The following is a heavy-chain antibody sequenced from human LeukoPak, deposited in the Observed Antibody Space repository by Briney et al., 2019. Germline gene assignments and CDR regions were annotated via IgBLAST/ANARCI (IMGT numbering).Heavy chain of an antibody. CDR1: SGSINSSNW. J-gene: IGHJ4*02. CDR3: AKSGGYGLIDY. Sequence: PSETLSLTCAVSSGSINSSNWWSWVRQPPGKGLEWIGEIYPSGSTNYNPSLKSRVTMSVDTSKNQFSLKLSSVTAADTAMYYCAKSGGYGLIDYWGQGTLVTVSS. CDR2: IYPSGST. D-gene: IGHD1-26*01. V-gene: IGHV4-4*02.